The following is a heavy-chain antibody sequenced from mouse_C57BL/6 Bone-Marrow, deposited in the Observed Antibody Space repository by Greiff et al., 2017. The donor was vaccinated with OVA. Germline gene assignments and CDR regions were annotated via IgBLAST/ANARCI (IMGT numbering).Heavy chain of an antibody. V-gene: IGHV1-15*01. Sequence: QVQLQQSGAELVRPGASVTLSCKASGYTFTDYEMHWVKQTPVHGLEWIGAIDPETGGTAYNQKFKGKAILTADKSSSTAYMELRSLTSEDSAVYYCTRLWSRRYFDYWGQGTTLTVSS. CDR2: IDPETGGT. CDR3: TRLWSRRYFDY. CDR1: GYTFTDYE. J-gene: IGHJ2*01. D-gene: IGHD1-1*02.